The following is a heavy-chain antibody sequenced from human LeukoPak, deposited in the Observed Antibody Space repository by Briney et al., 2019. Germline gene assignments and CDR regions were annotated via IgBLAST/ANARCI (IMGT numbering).Heavy chain of an antibody. J-gene: IGHJ4*02. D-gene: IGHD1-26*01. CDR3: ARDYSGSYLDY. V-gene: IGHV4-59*01. CDR1: GGSISSYY. CDR2: IYYSGST. Sequence: SETLSLTCTVSGGSISSYYWSWIRQPPGKELEWIGYIYYSGSTNYNPSLKSRVTISLDTSKNQFSLKPSSVTAADTAVYYCARDYSGSYLDYWGQGTLVTVSS.